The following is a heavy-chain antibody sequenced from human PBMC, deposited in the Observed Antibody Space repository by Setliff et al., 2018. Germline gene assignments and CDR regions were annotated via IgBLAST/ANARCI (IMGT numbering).Heavy chain of an antibody. CDR3: STGSDGW. V-gene: IGHV3-15*01. Sequence: GGSLRLSCAASGFTFSKAWMRWVRQAPGKGLEWVGRIKSKAYGGTADYATAVKGRFSISRDDSKDTVFLQMNSLKTEDTGTYYCSTGSDGWWGQGTLVTVSS. CDR2: IKSKAYGGTA. J-gene: IGHJ4*02. D-gene: IGHD2-15*01. CDR1: GFTFSKAW.